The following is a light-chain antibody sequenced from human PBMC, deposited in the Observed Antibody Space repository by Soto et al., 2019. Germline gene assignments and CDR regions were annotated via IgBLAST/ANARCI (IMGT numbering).Light chain of an antibody. CDR1: SSVVGGYNY. CDR2: DVS. J-gene: IGLJ1*01. Sequence: QSVLTQPASVSGSPGQSITISCTGTSSVVGGYNYVSWYQQHPGKVPKLMIYDVSNRPSGVSNRFSGSKSGNTASLTISGLQGDFEADYYCSSYTSSSTYVFATGTNVTV. V-gene: IGLV2-14*01. CDR3: SSYTSSSTYV.